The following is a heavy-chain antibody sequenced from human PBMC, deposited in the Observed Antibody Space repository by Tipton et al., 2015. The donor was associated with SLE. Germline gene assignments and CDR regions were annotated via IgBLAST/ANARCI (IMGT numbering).Heavy chain of an antibody. CDR1: GGSISSGSYY. V-gene: IGHV4-61*02. CDR3: AREGSSCLFQH. D-gene: IGHD6-13*01. Sequence: TLSLTCTVSGGSISSGSYYWSWIRQPAGKGLEWIGRIYTSGSTNYNPSLKSRVTISVDTSKNQFSLKLSSVTAADTAGYYCAREGSSCLFQHSGQGTLVTVSS. J-gene: IGHJ1*01. CDR2: IYTSGST.